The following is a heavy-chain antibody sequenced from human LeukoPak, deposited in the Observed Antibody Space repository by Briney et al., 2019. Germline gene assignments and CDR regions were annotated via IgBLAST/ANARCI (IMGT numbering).Heavy chain of an antibody. Sequence: GGSLRLSCAASGFTFSSYSMNWVRQAPGKGLAGVSSISSSSSYMYYADSVKGRFTISRDNAKSSLYLQMNSLRVEDTAVYYCLRDPSSGGSRGYWGQGTLVTVSS. CDR3: LRDPSSGGSRGY. D-gene: IGHD2-15*01. CDR1: GFTFSSYS. J-gene: IGHJ4*02. CDR2: ISSSSSYM. V-gene: IGHV3-21*01.